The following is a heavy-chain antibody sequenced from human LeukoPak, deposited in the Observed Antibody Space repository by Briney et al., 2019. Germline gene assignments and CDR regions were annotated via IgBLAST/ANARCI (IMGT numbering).Heavy chain of an antibody. Sequence: GGSLRLSCAASGFTFSSYSMNWVRQAPGKGLEWVSSISSSSSYIYYADSVKGRFPISRDNAKNSLYLQMNSLRAEDTAVYYCARTGYSSGWYVGGEDYWGQGTLVTVSS. CDR3: ARTGYSSGWYVGGEDY. D-gene: IGHD6-19*01. J-gene: IGHJ4*02. V-gene: IGHV3-21*01. CDR1: GFTFSSYS. CDR2: ISSSSSYI.